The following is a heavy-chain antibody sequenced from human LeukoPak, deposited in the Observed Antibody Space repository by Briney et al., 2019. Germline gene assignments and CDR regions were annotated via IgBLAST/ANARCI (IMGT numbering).Heavy chain of an antibody. Sequence: PGGPLRLSCTGSGITFSNYGIHWVRQAPGKGLEWVAVLSNDATNKYYADSVKGRFTISRDNSKNTLYLQMNSLRPADTALYYCATTDLNHAILSGYFESWGQGTQLIVSS. J-gene: IGHJ4*02. V-gene: IGHV3-30*03. D-gene: IGHD3-9*01. CDR1: GITFSNYG. CDR2: LSNDATNK. CDR3: ATTDLNHAILSGYFES.